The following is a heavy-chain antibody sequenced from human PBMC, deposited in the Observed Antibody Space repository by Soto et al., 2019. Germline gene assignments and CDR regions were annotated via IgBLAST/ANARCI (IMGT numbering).Heavy chain of an antibody. Sequence: EVKVVESGGGLVQPGGSLRLSCAASGYAFSSYYMSWVRQAPGKGPEWVANIKQDEREKYYLDSVKGRFTISRDDAKNSLFLQMNSLRVDDTAVYYCAREKRANGYFDYWGQGTLVTVSS. CDR3: AREKRANGYFDY. D-gene: IGHD4-17*01. J-gene: IGHJ4*02. CDR1: GYAFSSYY. V-gene: IGHV3-7*01. CDR2: IKQDEREK.